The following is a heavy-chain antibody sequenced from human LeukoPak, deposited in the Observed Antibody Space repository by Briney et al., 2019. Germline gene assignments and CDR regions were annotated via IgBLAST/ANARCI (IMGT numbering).Heavy chain of an antibody. J-gene: IGHJ5*02. CDR3: ARHGTTVTTLSWFDP. D-gene: IGHD4-17*01. V-gene: IGHV4-34*01. Sequence: PSETLSLTCAVYGGSFSAYYWSWIRQPPGKGLEWIGEINHSGSTNYNPSLKSRVTISVDTSKNQFSLKLRSVTAADTAVYYCARHGTTVTTLSWFDPWGQGTLVTVSS. CDR1: GGSFSAYY. CDR2: INHSGST.